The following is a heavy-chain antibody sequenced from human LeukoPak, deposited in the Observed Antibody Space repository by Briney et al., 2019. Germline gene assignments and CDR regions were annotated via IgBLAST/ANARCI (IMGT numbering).Heavy chain of an antibody. J-gene: IGHJ4*02. CDR1: GFTFSNDD. CDR2: ISGDGRRT. Sequence: PGGSLRLSCAASGFTFSNDDLNWVRQAPGKGLEWVAGISGDGRRTYYEGSVKGRFTISRDNSKDTLSLQMNSLRAEDTAVYYCAKVNWCSATCADAWGQGTLVTVSP. D-gene: IGHD2-2*01. V-gene: IGHV3-23*01. CDR3: AKVNWCSATCADA.